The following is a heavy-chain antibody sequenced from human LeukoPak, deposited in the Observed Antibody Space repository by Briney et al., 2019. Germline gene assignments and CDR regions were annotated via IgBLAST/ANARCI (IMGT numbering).Heavy chain of an antibody. V-gene: IGHV4-59*13. CDR1: GGSISSYY. J-gene: IGHJ4*02. CDR3: ARGRTFDN. Sequence: PSETLSLTCTVSGGSISSYYWSWIRQPPGKGLEWIGYMYYGGSTNYNPSLKSRVTISGDTSKNQFSLRLSSVTAADTAVYYCARGRTFDNWGQGTLVTVSS. CDR2: MYYGGST.